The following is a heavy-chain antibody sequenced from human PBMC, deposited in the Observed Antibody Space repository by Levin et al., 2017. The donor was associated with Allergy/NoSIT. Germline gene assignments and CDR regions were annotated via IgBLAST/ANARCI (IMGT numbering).Heavy chain of an antibody. D-gene: IGHD3-10*01. J-gene: IGHJ4*02. CDR3: GRQANYIISY. CDR2: VNPADSDT. V-gene: IGHV5-51*01. Sequence: KVSCQGSGYSFTGYWIVWVRQMPGKGLEWMGIVNPADSDTRYSPSFQGQVSISADKSSRTAYLQWSSLKASDTAMYYCGRQANYIISYWGQGTPVTVSS. CDR1: GYSFTGYW.